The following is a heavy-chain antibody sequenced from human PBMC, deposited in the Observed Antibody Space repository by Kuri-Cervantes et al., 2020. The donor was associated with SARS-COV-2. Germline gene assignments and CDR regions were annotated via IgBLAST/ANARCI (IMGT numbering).Heavy chain of an antibody. Sequence: ASVKVSCKVSGYTLTELSMHWVRQAPGKGLEWMGGFDPEDGETIYAQKFQGRVTMTRNTSISTAYMELSSLRSEDTAVYYCARQAANIVGATDTDDYWGQGTLVTVSS. V-gene: IGHV1-24*01. CDR3: ARQAANIVGATDTDDY. J-gene: IGHJ4*02. CDR1: GYTLTELS. D-gene: IGHD1-26*01. CDR2: FDPEDGET.